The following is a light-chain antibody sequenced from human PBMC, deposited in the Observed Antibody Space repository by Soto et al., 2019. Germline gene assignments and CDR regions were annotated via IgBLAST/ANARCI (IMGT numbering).Light chain of an antibody. Sequence: DIQMTQSPSSLSASIGDRVTITCRASQRITNRLNWYQHGPGKSPRHLIYAASSLESGVPSRVSGSATGTDFTLAISSLQPEDFATYYCQQGYTTPLTVGQGTKVDNK. V-gene: IGKV1-39*01. CDR1: QRITNR. CDR2: AAS. CDR3: QQGYTTPLT. J-gene: IGKJ1*01.